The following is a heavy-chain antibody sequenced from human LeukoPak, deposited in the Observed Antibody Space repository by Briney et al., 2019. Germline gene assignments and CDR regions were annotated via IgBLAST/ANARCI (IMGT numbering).Heavy chain of an antibody. V-gene: IGHV3-15*01. Sequence: PGGSLRLSCAASGFTFSSYWMSWVRQAPGKGLEWVGRIRSKTDGGTTDYAAPVKGRFTISRDESRNILSLQMNSLRTEDTAVYYCTTDRVNTYHDGWYYFDYWGQGALVTVSS. CDR1: GFTFSSYW. CDR3: TTDRVNTYHDGWYYFDY. CDR2: IRSKTDGGTT. J-gene: IGHJ4*02. D-gene: IGHD6-19*01.